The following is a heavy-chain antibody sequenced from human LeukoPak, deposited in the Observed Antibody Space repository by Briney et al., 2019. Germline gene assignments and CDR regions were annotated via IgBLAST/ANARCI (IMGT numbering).Heavy chain of an antibody. D-gene: IGHD6-6*01. CDR3: ARAHFEYSSSVGDYGMDV. CDR1: GFTFSSYD. V-gene: IGHV3-13*01. CDR2: IGTVGDT. Sequence: GGSLRLSCAASGFTFSSYDMHWVRQATGKGLEWVSAIGTVGDTYYPGSVKGRFTISRENAKNSLYLQMNSLRAGDTAVYYCARAHFEYSSSVGDYGMDVWGQGTTVTVSS. J-gene: IGHJ6*02.